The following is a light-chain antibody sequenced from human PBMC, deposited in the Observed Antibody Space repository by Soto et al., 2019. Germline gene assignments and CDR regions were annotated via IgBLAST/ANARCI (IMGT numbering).Light chain of an antibody. CDR1: QGIRND. Sequence: AIQMTQSPSSLSASVGDRVTITCRATQGIRNDLGWYQQKPGEAPKLLISTASSLQRGVPSRFSVSGYGTDFTLTISSLQPEDFATYYCLHDYSYPFAFGPGNKVDIK. CDR3: LHDYSYPFA. V-gene: IGKV1-6*01. CDR2: TAS. J-gene: IGKJ3*01.